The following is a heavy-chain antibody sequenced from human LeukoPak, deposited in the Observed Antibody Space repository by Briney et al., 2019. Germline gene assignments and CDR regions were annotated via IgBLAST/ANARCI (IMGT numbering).Heavy chain of an antibody. CDR1: GFTFSNYW. Sequence: GGSLRLSCAAPGFTFSNYWMHWVREAPGKGLVCVSRINFDGTRTTYADSVKGRFTFSRDNAKNTLYLQMNSLRAEDTAVYYCARETSTGFDYWGQGTLVTVSS. CDR3: ARETSTGFDY. CDR2: INFDGTRT. J-gene: IGHJ4*02. V-gene: IGHV3-74*03. D-gene: IGHD4-11*01.